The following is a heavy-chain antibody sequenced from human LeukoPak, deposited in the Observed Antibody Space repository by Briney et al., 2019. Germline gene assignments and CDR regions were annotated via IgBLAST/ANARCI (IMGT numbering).Heavy chain of an antibody. Sequence: GGSLRLSCAVSGFAFNKYWMHWVRQAPGKGLVWVARINTDGSVTNYADFVKGRITISRDNAKNTLYLQLNSLRAEDTAVYFCARESAVVRVPFDNWGQGSLVTVSS. D-gene: IGHD2/OR15-2a*01. V-gene: IGHV3-74*01. CDR1: GFAFNKYW. CDR3: ARESAVVRVPFDN. J-gene: IGHJ4*02. CDR2: INTDGSVT.